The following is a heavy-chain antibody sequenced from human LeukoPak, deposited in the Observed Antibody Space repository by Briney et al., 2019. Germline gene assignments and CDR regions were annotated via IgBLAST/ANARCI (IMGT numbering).Heavy chain of an antibody. CDR1: GGSFSGYY. CDR2: INHSGST. CDR3: ASSLHYYDSSGCSFDY. V-gene: IGHV4-34*01. Sequence: SETLSLTCAVYGGSFSGYYWSWIRQPPGEGLEWIGEINHSGSTNYNPSLKSRVTISVDTSKNQFSLKLSSVTAADTAVYYCASSLHYYDSSGCSFDYWGQGTLVTVSS. J-gene: IGHJ4*02. D-gene: IGHD3-22*01.